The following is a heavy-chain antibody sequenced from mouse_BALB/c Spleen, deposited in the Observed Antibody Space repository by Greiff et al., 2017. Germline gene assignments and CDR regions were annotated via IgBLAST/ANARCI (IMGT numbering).Heavy chain of an antibody. CDR3: ARGGGNYPYYAMDY. J-gene: IGHJ4*01. V-gene: IGHV5-17*02. CDR2: ISSGSSTI. D-gene: IGHD2-1*01. Sequence: EVKLVESGGGLVQPGGSRKLSCAASGFTFSSFGMHWVRQAPEKGLEWVAYISSGSSTIYYADTVKGRFTISRDNPKNTLFLQMTSLRSEDTAMYYCARGGGNYPYYAMDYWGQGTSVTVSS. CDR1: GFTFSSFG.